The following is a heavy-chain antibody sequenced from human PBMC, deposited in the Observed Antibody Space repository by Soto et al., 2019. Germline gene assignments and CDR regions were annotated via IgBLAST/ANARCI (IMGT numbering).Heavy chain of an antibody. CDR1: GGSISSSSYY. D-gene: IGHD3-3*01. J-gene: IGHJ4*02. CDR3: ARLSGTIFGVDFDH. CDR2: IYYGGST. Sequence: QLQLQESGPGLVKPSETLSLTCTVSGGSISSSSYYWVWIRQPPGKGLEWIGNIYYGGSTYYNPSLKSRVTISVDTSKSQFFLKLSSVTAADTAVYYCARLSGTIFGVDFDHWGQGTLVTVSS. V-gene: IGHV4-39*01.